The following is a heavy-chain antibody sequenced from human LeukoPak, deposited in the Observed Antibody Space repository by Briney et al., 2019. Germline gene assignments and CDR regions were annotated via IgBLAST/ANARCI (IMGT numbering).Heavy chain of an antibody. D-gene: IGHD3-22*01. CDR3: ARGYGTSGFYPLGFHY. J-gene: IGHJ4*02. Sequence: SQTLSLTCTVSGGSVSSGAYYWTWIRQHPRRGLEWIGYIYHSGTTYYNAPLQSRAIISLDTSKNQFSPKLTSVTAADTAIYYCARGYGTSGFYPLGFHYWGKGTLVSVSS. V-gene: IGHV4-31*02. CDR1: GGSVSSGAYY. CDR2: IYHSGTT.